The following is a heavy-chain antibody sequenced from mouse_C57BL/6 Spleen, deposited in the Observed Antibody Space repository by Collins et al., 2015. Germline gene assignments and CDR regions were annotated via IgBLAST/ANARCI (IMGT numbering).Heavy chain of an antibody. CDR3: AGCYGTSYDYFDY. V-gene: IGHV1-64*01. CDR1: GYTFTSYW. J-gene: IGHJ2*01. Sequence: QVQLQQPGAELVKPGASVKLSCKASGYTFTSYWMHWVKQRPGQGLEWIGMIHPNSGSTNSNEKFKSKATLTVDKSSTTAYMQLSSLTSEDSAVYYCAGCYGTSYDYFDYWGQGTTLTVSS. CDR2: IHPNSGST. D-gene: IGHD1-1*01.